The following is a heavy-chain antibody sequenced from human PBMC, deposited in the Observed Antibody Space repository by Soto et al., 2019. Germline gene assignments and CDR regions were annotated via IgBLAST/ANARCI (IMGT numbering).Heavy chain of an antibody. J-gene: IGHJ4*02. Sequence: AGGALRLACAASGFTFSSFGMSWVRQAPGKGLEWVANIKTDGSETHYVDSVKGRFTISRDNPKTSLFLQMNSLRVEDTAVYFCTSDRYPRFYHGSGSYPYYWGQGTPVTVSS. CDR1: GFTFSSFG. CDR3: TSDRYPRFYHGSGSYPYY. V-gene: IGHV3-7*03. CDR2: IKTDGSET. D-gene: IGHD3-10*01.